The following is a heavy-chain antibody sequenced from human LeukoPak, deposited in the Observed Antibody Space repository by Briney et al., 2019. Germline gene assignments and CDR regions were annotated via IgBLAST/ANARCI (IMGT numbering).Heavy chain of an antibody. CDR2: MHPNSGKT. V-gene: IGHV1-8*01. D-gene: IGHD3-22*01. CDR3: ARDYFETSGSVYHFYGLDV. CDR1: GYTFSSYD. J-gene: IGHJ6*02. Sequence: ASVKVSCKASGYTFSSYDINWWRQATGQGVKGRGWMHPNSGKTGYSKSLKGRGTITTDTSTDTAYMELNSLRSEDTAVYYCARDYFETSGSVYHFYGLDVWGLGTTVTVSS.